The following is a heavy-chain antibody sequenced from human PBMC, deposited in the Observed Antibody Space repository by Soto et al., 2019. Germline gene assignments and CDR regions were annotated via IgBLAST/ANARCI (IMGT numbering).Heavy chain of an antibody. V-gene: IGHV3-21*01. CDR3: ARDLGSGSSLASHDAFDI. J-gene: IGHJ3*02. CDR1: GFTFSSYS. D-gene: IGHD1-26*01. Sequence: PGGSLRLSCAASGFTFSSYSMNWVRQAPGKGLEWVSSISSSSSYIYYADSVKGRFTISRDNARNSLYLQMNSLRAEDTAVYYCARDLGSGSSLASHDAFDICGQGTMVTVSS. CDR2: ISSSSSYI.